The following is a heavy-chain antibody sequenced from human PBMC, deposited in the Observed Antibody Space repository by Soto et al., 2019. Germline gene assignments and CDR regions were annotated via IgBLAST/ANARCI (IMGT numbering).Heavy chain of an antibody. Sequence: QVQLQESGPGLVKPSETLSLTCTVSGGSISSYYWSWIRQPPGKGLEWIGYIYYSGSTNYNPSLKSRATISVDTSKNQFSLKLSSVTAADTAVYYCARLLYSSSWYMDYWGQGTLVTVSS. CDR1: GGSISSYY. V-gene: IGHV4-59*01. CDR2: IYYSGST. D-gene: IGHD6-13*01. CDR3: ARLLYSSSWYMDY. J-gene: IGHJ4*02.